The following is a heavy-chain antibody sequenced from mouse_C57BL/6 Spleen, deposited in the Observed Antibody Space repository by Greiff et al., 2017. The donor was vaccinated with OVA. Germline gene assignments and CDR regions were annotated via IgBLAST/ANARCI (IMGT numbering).Heavy chain of an antibody. V-gene: IGHV1-82*01. Sequence: QVQLQQSGPELVKPGASVKISCKASGYAFSSSWMNWVKQRPGKGLEWIGRIYPGDGDTNYNGKFKGKATLTADKSSSTAYMQLSSLTSEDSAVYFCARSAYYGSSYYFDYWGQGTTLTVSS. CDR1: GYAFSSSW. CDR2: IYPGDGDT. D-gene: IGHD1-1*01. J-gene: IGHJ2*01. CDR3: ARSAYYGSSYYFDY.